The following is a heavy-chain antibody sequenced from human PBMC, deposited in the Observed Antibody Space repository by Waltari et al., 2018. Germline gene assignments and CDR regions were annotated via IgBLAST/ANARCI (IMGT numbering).Heavy chain of an antibody. D-gene: IGHD6-6*01. CDR2: IYYSGST. CDR3: ARVRIAARPRVGYNWFDP. Sequence: QVQLQESGPGLVKPSETLSLTCTVSGGSISSYYWSWIRQPPGRGLEWIGYIYYSGSTNSNPSLKSRVTISVETSKNQFSLKLSSVTAADTAVYYCARVRIAARPRVGYNWFDPWGQGTLVTVSS. CDR1: GGSISSYY. J-gene: IGHJ5*02. V-gene: IGHV4-59*01.